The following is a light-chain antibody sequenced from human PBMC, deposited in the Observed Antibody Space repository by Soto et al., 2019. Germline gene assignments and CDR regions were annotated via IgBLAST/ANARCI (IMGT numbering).Light chain of an antibody. CDR2: DVS. V-gene: IGLV2-14*01. CDR3: SSYTSSSTLV. CDR1: SSDVGGYNY. Sequence: QSALTQPASVSGSPGQSITLSCTGTSSDVGGYNYVSWYQQHPGKAPKLMIYDVSNRPSGVSNRFSGSKSGNTASLTISGLQAEDEDDYYCSSYTSSSTLVFVGGTKLTVL. J-gene: IGLJ2*01.